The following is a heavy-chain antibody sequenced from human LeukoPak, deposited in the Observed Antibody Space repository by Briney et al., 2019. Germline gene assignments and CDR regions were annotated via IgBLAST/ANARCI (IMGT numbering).Heavy chain of an antibody. CDR1: GYNFTNYW. D-gene: IGHD3-10*01. Sequence: GESLKISCKGSGYNFTNYWIGWVRQMPGKGLEWMGIIYPGDSDTRYSPSFQGQVTISADKSISTAYLQWSSLKASDTAMYYCARRLTMVRGVSNWFDPWGQGTLVTVSS. J-gene: IGHJ5*02. CDR2: IYPGDSDT. CDR3: ARRLTMVRGVSNWFDP. V-gene: IGHV5-51*01.